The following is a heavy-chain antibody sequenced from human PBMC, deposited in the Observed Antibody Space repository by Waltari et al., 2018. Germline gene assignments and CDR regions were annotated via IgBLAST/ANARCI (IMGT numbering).Heavy chain of an antibody. J-gene: IGHJ4*02. D-gene: IGHD6-13*01. CDR3: ARDSYSSSNDY. Sequence: QVQLVQSGAEVKKPGASLKVSCRPSGYTFTGYYMHWVRQAAGQGLEWVGWINTKSSGTTYAHRSKGRVTMNRDTPISTAYMELRRLRSDDTAVYYWARDSYSSSNDYWGKGSLVTVSS. CDR2: INTKSSGT. V-gene: IGHV1-2*02. CDR1: GYTFTGYY.